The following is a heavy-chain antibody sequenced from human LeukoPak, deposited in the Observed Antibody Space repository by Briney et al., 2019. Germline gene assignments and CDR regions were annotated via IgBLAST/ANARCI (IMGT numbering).Heavy chain of an antibody. D-gene: IGHD5-12*01. CDR3: AKMGRGSIDY. CDR1: GFIFSNYE. V-gene: IGHV3-48*03. CDR2: INSGGTPT. J-gene: IGHJ4*02. Sequence: GGSLRLSCAASGFIFSNYEMNWVRQAPGKGLEWISYINSGGTPTHYADSVKGRFTMSRDNSKNSLYLQMNSLRTEDTALYYCAKMGRGSIDYWGQGTLVTVSS.